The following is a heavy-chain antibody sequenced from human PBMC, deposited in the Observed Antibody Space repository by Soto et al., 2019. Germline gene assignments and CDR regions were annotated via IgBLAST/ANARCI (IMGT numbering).Heavy chain of an antibody. CDR2: IWYDGSNK. Sequence: QVQLVESGGGVVQPGRSLRLSCAASGFTFSSYGMHWVRQAPGKGLEWVAVIWYDGSNKYYADFVKGRFTISRDNSKNMLYLQMNSLGAEVTAVYYGAREGADCDYGPGNDACHIWGRGTMVIVSS. J-gene: IGHJ3*02. CDR3: AREGADCDYGPGNDACHI. D-gene: IGHD4-17*01. CDR1: GFTFSSYG. V-gene: IGHV3-33*01.